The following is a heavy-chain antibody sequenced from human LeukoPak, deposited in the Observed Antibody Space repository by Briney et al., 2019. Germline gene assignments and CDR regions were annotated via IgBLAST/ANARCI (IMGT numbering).Heavy chain of an antibody. D-gene: IGHD6-13*01. V-gene: IGHV3-48*01. Sequence: GGSLRLSCAASGFTFSSYSMNWVRQAPGKGLEWVSYISSSSSTIYYADSVKGRFTISRDNAKNSLYLQMNSLRAEDTAVYYCARVSGGIAAPPGYWGQGTLVTVSS. CDR1: GFTFSSYS. CDR2: ISSSSSTI. J-gene: IGHJ4*02. CDR3: ARVSGGIAAPPGY.